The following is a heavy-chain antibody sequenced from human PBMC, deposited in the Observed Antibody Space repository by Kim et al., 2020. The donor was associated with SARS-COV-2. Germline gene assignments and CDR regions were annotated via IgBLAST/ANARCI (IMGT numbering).Heavy chain of an antibody. Sequence: SEKFHGRLTITRDTSASATYLELSSLTSEDTAVYYCARGGPFSGSGSPFDFWGQGTLVTVS. J-gene: IGHJ4*02. D-gene: IGHD3-10*01. CDR3: ARGGPFSGSGSPFDF. V-gene: IGHV1-3*01.